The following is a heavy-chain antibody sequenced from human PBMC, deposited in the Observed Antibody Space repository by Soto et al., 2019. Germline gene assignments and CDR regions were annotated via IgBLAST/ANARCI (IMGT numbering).Heavy chain of an antibody. CDR3: ARHGQLALFDQ. D-gene: IGHD6-6*01. CDR2: IDPSDSYI. Sequence: GESLKISCQGSGYSFPSYWISWVRQMPGKGLQWMGRIDPSDSYINYSPSFEGHVNISIDKSINTAYLQWSSLRASDTAIYYCARHGQLALFDQWGQGTLVTVSS. CDR1: GYSFPSYW. J-gene: IGHJ5*02. V-gene: IGHV5-10-1*01.